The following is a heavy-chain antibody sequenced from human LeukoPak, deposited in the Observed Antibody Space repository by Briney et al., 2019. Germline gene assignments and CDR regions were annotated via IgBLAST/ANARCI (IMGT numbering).Heavy chain of an antibody. CDR3: ARDKKSGESSEIDY. CDR1: GFTFSTYW. CDR2: INSDGSGT. Sequence: GGSLRLSCATSGFTFSTYWMHWVRQAPGKGLVWVSRINSDGSGTTYADSVKGRFSISRDNAKNTLYPQMNSLRAEDTAVYYCARDKKSGESSEIDYWGQGNLVTVSS. J-gene: IGHJ4*02. V-gene: IGHV3-74*01. D-gene: IGHD3-10*01.